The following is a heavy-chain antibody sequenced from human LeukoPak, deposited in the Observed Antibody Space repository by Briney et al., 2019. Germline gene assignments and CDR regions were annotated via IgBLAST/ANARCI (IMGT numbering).Heavy chain of an antibody. CDR3: AIEYYYDSSGYYQY. CDR2: VDPEDGET. J-gene: IGHJ4*02. D-gene: IGHD3-22*01. V-gene: IGHV1-69-2*01. CDR1: GYTFTDYY. Sequence: ATVKISCKVSGYTFTDYYMHWVQQAPGKGLEWIGLVDPEDGETIYAEKFQGRVTITADTSTDTAYMELSSLRSEDTAVYYCAIEYYYDSSGYYQYWGQGTLVTVSS.